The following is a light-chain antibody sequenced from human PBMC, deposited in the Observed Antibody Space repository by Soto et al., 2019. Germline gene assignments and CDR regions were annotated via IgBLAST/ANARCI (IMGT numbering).Light chain of an antibody. CDR3: QQYNDWPRT. Sequence: EIVMTQSPATLSVSPGERATLSCRASQNINNNLAWYQQKPGQVPRLLIYHASTVPTGIPARFSGSGSGTELTLTISSVQSEDFAVYYCQQYNDWPRTFGGGTKVEIK. V-gene: IGKV3-15*01. CDR2: HAS. CDR1: QNINNN. J-gene: IGKJ4*01.